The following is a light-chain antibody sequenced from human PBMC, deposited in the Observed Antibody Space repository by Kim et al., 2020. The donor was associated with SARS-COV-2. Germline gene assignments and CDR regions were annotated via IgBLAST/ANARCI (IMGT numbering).Light chain of an antibody. V-gene: IGLV1-44*01. CDR3: AAWDDSLNGWV. Sequence: GPRVTISCSGSRSNLGSNTVNWYHQFPGTAPKLLIYSNDQRPSGVPDRFSGSKSGTSASLAISGLQSEDEVDYYCAAWDDSLNGWVFGGGTQLTVL. CDR1: RSNLGSNT. J-gene: IGLJ3*02. CDR2: SND.